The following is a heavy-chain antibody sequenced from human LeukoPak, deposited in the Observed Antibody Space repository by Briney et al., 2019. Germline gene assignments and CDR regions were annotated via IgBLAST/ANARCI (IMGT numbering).Heavy chain of an antibody. Sequence: ASVKVSCKTSGYTFTSYGISWVRQAPGQGLEWMGWISAYNGNTNYAQELQGRVTMTTDTSTSTAYMELRSLRSDDTAVYYCARLIAVAGTADYWGQGTLVTVSS. CDR1: GYTFTSYG. J-gene: IGHJ4*02. CDR3: ARLIAVAGTADY. V-gene: IGHV1-18*04. D-gene: IGHD6-19*01. CDR2: ISAYNGNT.